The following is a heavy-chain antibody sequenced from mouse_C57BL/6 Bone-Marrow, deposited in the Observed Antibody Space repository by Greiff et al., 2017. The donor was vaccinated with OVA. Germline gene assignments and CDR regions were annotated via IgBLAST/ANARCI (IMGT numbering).Heavy chain of an antibody. CDR1: GFTFSDYG. Sequence: EVMLVESGGGLVKPGGSLKLSCAASGFTFSDYGMHWVRQAPEKGLEWVAYISSGSSTIYYADTVKGRFTISRDNAKNTLFLQMTSLRSEDTAMYYCARPDFYYYGSSFPPEFAYWGQGTLVTVSA. J-gene: IGHJ3*01. CDR2: ISSGSSTI. CDR3: ARPDFYYYGSSFPPEFAY. D-gene: IGHD1-1*01. V-gene: IGHV5-17*01.